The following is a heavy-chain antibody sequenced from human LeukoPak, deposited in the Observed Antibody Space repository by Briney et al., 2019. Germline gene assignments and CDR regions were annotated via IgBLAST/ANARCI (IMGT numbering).Heavy chain of an antibody. CDR3: AKDSCSSTSCRGYFDY. D-gene: IGHD2-2*01. V-gene: IGHV3-23*01. Sequence: PGGSLRLSCAASGLTFSSYAMSWVRQAPGKGLERVSAISGSGGSTYYADSVKGRFTISRDNSKNTLYLQMNSLRAEDTAVYYCAKDSCSSTSCRGYFDYWDQGTLVTVSS. CDR2: ISGSGGST. J-gene: IGHJ4*02. CDR1: GLTFSSYA.